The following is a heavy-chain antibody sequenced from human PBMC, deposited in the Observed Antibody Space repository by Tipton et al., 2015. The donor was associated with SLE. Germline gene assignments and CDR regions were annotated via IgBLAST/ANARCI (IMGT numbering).Heavy chain of an antibody. CDR2: VHPTYGSP. Sequence: QLVQSGAEVKKPGASVRLSCKASGYTFTSHFMHWVRQAPGQGLEWMGVVHPTYGSPTYPRKFQGRVTMTTDTSTSTAYMELRSLRSDDTAVYYCARDFAEGTFDIWGQGTLVTVSS. J-gene: IGHJ3*02. D-gene: IGHD3-3*01. CDR3: ARDFAEGTFDI. CDR1: GYTFTSHF. V-gene: IGHV1-46*01.